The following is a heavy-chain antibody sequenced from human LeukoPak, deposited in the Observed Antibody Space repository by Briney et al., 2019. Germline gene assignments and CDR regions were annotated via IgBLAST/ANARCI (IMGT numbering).Heavy chain of an antibody. J-gene: IGHJ4*02. CDR1: GFTFSSYS. CDR2: ISSSSSYI. Sequence: KAGGSLRLSCAASGFTFSSYSMNWVRRAPGKGLEWVSSISSSSSYIYYADLVKGRFTISRDNARNSFYLQLNSLRAEDTALYYCATYIVGPTLDYWGQGALVTVSS. V-gene: IGHV3-21*01. CDR3: ATYIVGPTLDY. D-gene: IGHD1-26*01.